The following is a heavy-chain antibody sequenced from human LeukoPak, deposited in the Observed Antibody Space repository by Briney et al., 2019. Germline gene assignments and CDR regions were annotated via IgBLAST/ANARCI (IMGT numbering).Heavy chain of an antibody. V-gene: IGHV1-2*06. J-gene: IGHJ4*02. Sequence: ASVKVSCKASGYTFTGYYIHWVRQAPGQGREWMGRINPSNGDTKYAQKLRGRVTMTRDTYMTTAYMELNRLRFDDTAVYYCARFGYSGYDMNLDYWGQGTLVTVSS. D-gene: IGHD5-12*01. CDR2: INPSNGDT. CDR3: ARFGYSGYDMNLDY. CDR1: GYTFTGYY.